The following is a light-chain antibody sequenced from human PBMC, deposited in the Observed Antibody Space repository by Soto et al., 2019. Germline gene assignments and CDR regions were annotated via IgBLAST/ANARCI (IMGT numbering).Light chain of an antibody. CDR1: QGIGSD. CDR3: LQDHSLLT. J-gene: IGKJ4*01. V-gene: IGKV1-6*01. Sequence: AIEMTQSPSSLSASVGDRVSIACRASQGIGSDLAWYQQRPGKAPKLLIYAVSSLQSGVPSRFSGSGSGTDFTLTISSLRPEDIATYYCLQDHSLLTCGGGPKVEIK. CDR2: AVS.